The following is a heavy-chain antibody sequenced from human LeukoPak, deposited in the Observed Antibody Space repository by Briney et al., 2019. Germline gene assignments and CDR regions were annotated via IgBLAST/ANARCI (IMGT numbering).Heavy chain of an antibody. D-gene: IGHD6-13*01. CDR1: GVSISNYY. J-gene: IGHJ6*03. CDR2: IYSSGKT. V-gene: IGHV4-4*07. Sequence: SETLSLTCTVSGVSISNYYWTWIRQPAGKGLEWIGRIYSSGKTNYNPSLKSRVTMSVDTSNNQFSLRLSSVTAADTAVYYCARDNQNSSSWYVDYYYYYMDVWGKGTTVTVSS. CDR3: ARDNQNSSSWYVDYYYYYMDV.